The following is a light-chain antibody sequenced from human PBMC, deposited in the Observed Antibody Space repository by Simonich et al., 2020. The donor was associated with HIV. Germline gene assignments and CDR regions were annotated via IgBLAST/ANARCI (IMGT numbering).Light chain of an antibody. CDR2: WAS. V-gene: IGKV4-1*01. Sequence: DIVMTQSPDSLAVSLGERATINCKSSQSVLYSSNNKNYLAWYQPKPGQPPKLLIYWASTRESGVPDRFSGSGSGTDFTLTISSLQAEDVAVYYCQQYSSTPMYTFGQGTKLEIK. J-gene: IGKJ2*01. CDR3: QQYSSTPMYT. CDR1: QSVLYSSNNKNY.